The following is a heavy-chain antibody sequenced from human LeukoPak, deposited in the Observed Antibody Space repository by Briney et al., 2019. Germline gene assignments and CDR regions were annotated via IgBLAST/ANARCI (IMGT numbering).Heavy chain of an antibody. D-gene: IGHD3-10*01. CDR2: INHSGST. CDR3: ARGRLLWFGELAY. CDR1: GGSFSGYY. Sequence: SETLSLTCAVYGGSFSGYYWSWIRQPPGKGLEWIGEINHSGSTNYNPSLKSRVTISVDTSKNQFSLKLGSVTAADTAVYYCARGRLLWFGELAYWGQGTLVTVSS. V-gene: IGHV4-34*01. J-gene: IGHJ4*02.